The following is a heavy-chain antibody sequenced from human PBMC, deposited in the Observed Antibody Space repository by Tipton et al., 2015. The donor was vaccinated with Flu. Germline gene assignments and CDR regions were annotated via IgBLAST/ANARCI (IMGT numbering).Heavy chain of an antibody. CDR1: GFSVSRNY. Sequence: GSLRLSCAASGFSVSRNYMSWVRQAPGKGLEWVSVIYSGGSTDYADSVKGRFTISRDNSKNTLYLQMNSLRAEDTAVYYCGTYCGGDCYRAPIYYYGLDVWRQGTTVTASS. CDR3: GTYCGGDCYRAPIYYYGLDV. J-gene: IGHJ6*02. D-gene: IGHD2-21*02. CDR2: IYSGGST. V-gene: IGHV3-53*01.